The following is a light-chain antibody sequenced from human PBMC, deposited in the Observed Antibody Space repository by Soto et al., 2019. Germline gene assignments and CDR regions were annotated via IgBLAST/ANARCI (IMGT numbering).Light chain of an antibody. Sequence: QSALTQPASVSASPGQSLTISCTGTSSDVGGYNYVSWYQQHPGKAPKLLICDVTNRPSGVSNRFSGSKSGNTASLTISGLQTEDEADYYCSSFASSIPLVFGGGTKLTVL. CDR3: SSFASSIPLV. CDR2: DVT. J-gene: IGLJ2*01. V-gene: IGLV2-14*03. CDR1: SSDVGGYNY.